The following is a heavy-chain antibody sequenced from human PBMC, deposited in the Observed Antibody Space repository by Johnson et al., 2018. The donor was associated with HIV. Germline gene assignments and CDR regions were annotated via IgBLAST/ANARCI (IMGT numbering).Heavy chain of an antibody. CDR3: ARVSLAYSYGYDAFYI. Sequence: VQLVESGGGGVQPGRSLRLSCVVSGVTFSTYAMHWVRQAPGKGLEWVAVMSYDGSNQYYAASVKGRFTISHDNSTNTLYVQMNSLRPEDTAVSYCARVSLAYSYGYDAFYIWGQGTMVTVSS. D-gene: IGHD5-18*01. V-gene: IGHV3-30-3*01. J-gene: IGHJ3*02. CDR1: GVTFSTYA. CDR2: MSYDGSNQ.